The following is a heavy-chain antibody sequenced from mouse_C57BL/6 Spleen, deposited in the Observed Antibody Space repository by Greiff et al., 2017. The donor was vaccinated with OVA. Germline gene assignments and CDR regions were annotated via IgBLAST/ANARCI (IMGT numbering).Heavy chain of an antibody. Sequence: VKLMESGAELARPGASVKLSCKASGYTFTSYGISWVKQRTGQGLEWIGEIYPRSGNTYYNEKFKGKATLTADKSSSTAYMELRSLTSEDSAVYFCARNDYGYDDYFDYWGQGTTLTVSS. CDR2: IYPRSGNT. CDR1: GYTFTSYG. V-gene: IGHV1-81*01. J-gene: IGHJ2*01. CDR3: ARNDYGYDDYFDY. D-gene: IGHD2-2*01.